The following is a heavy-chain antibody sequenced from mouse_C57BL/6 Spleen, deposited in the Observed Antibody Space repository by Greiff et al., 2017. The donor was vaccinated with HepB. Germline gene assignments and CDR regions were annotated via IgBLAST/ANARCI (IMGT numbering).Heavy chain of an antibody. V-gene: IGHV1-64*01. J-gene: IGHJ2*01. CDR1: GYTFTSYW. Sequence: QVQLQQPGAELVKPGASVKLSCKASGYTFTSYWMHWVKQRPGQGLEWIGMIHPNSGSTNYNEKFKSKATLTVDKSSSPAYMQLSSLTSEDSAVYYCARFITTVVANFDYWGQGTTLTVSS. CDR2: IHPNSGST. CDR3: ARFITTVVANFDY. D-gene: IGHD1-1*01.